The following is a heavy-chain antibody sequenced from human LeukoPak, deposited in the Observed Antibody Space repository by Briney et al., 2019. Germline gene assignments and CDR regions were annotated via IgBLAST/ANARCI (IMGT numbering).Heavy chain of an antibody. CDR2: IYYSGST. V-gene: IGHV4-59*01. Sequence: SETLSLTCTVSGGSISSYYWSWIRQSPGKGLEWIGYIYYSGSTNYNPSLKSRVTISVDTSKNQFSLKLSSVTAADTAVYYCAREYSSSFDYWGQGTLVTVSS. D-gene: IGHD6-6*01. J-gene: IGHJ4*02. CDR3: AREYSSSFDY. CDR1: GGSISSYY.